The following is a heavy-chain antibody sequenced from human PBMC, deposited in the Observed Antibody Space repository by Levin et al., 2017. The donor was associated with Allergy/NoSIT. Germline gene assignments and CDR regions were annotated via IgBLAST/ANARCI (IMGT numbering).Heavy chain of an antibody. Sequence: GGSLRLSCAASGFTFSSYWMSWVRQAPGKGLEWVANIKQDGSEKYYVDSVKGRFTISRDNAKNSLYLQMNSLRAEDTAVYYCARGTPYDFSSGDYWGQGTLVTVSS. D-gene: IGHD3-3*01. J-gene: IGHJ4*02. CDR1: GFTFSSYW. V-gene: IGHV3-7*01. CDR2: IKQDGSEK. CDR3: ARGTPYDFSSGDY.